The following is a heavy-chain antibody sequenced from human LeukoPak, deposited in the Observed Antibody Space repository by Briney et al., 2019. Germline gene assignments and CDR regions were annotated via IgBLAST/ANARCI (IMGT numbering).Heavy chain of an antibody. V-gene: IGHV3-7*01. J-gene: IGHJ6*03. D-gene: IGHD3-3*01. CDR1: GFTFSSYW. CDR2: IKQDGSEK. CDR3: ARKTRLRFLGSLTFYMDV. Sequence: PSGGSLRLSCAASGFTFSSYWMSWVRQAPGKGLEWVANIKQDGSEKYYVDSVKGRFTISRDNAKNSLYLQMNSLRTEDPGVYYCARKTRLRFLGSLTFYMDVWGKGTTVTVSS.